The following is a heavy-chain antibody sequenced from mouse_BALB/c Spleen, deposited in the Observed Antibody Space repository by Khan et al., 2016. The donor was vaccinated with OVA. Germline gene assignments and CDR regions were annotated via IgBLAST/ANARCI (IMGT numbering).Heavy chain of an antibody. V-gene: IGHV3-2*02. CDR1: GFSITSDFA. J-gene: IGHJ4*01. CDR3: FRSHYYAYANAMDY. D-gene: IGHD2-1*01. CDR2: ISFSGRT. Sequence: QLQESGPGLVKPSQSLSLTCTVTGFSITSDFAWNWVRQFPGNKLEWMGYISFSGRTSYDPSLKSRLSITRDTSRHQFFLQLHSVTTEDTATDYYFRSHYYAYANAMDYWGQGTSVTVSA.